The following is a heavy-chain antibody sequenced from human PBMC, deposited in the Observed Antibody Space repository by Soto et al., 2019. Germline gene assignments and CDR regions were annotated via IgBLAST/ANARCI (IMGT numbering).Heavy chain of an antibody. CDR3: ARRYGPGFDY. D-gene: IGHD4-17*01. CDR2: IYYSGST. V-gene: IGHV4-59*08. Sequence: SETLSLTCIVSGGSISSYCWSWIRQPPGKGLEWIGYIYYSGSTNYNPSLKSGVTISVDTSKNQFSLKLSSVTAADTAVYYCARRYGPGFDYWGQGTLVTVSS. CDR1: GGSISSYC. J-gene: IGHJ4*02.